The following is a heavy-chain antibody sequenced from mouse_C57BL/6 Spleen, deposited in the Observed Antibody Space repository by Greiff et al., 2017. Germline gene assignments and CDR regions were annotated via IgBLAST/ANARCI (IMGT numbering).Heavy chain of an antibody. CDR2: ISSGSSTI. CDR3: ARGYGNFFDY. CDR1: GFTFSDYG. V-gene: IGHV5-17*01. J-gene: IGHJ2*01. Sequence: EVMLVESGGGLVKPGGSLKLSCAASGFTFSDYGMHWVRQAPEKGLEWVAYISSGSSTIYYADTVKGRFTISRDNAKNTLFLQMTSLRSEDTAMYYWARGYGNFFDYWGQGTTLTVSS. D-gene: IGHD2-1*01.